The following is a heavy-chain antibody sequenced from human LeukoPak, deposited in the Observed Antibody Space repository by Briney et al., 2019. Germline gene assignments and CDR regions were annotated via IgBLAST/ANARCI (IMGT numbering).Heavy chain of an antibody. J-gene: IGHJ5*02. CDR1: GGSISSYY. CDR3: ARHTGWLRSFDP. V-gene: IGHV4-59*01. Sequence: SETLSLTCTVSGGSISSYYWSWIRQFPGKGLEWIGYIYYSGSTNYNPSLKSRVTISVDTSKNQFSLKLSSVTAADTAVYYCARHTGWLRSFDPWGQGTLVTVSS. D-gene: IGHD5-12*01. CDR2: IYYSGST.